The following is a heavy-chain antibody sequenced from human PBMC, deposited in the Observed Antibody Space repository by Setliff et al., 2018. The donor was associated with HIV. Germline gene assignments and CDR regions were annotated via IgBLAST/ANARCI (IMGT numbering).Heavy chain of an antibody. J-gene: IGHJ4*02. V-gene: IGHV4-4*07. CDR1: GDSISSYY. D-gene: IGHD3-3*01. CDR3: ARAPITIFGVIIIPVYFDY. CDR2: IYTSGST. Sequence: SETLSLTCTVSGDSISSYYWSWIRQPAGKGLEWIGRIYTSGSTNYNPSLKSRVTMSVDTSKNQFSLKLSSVTAADTAVYYCARAPITIFGVIIIPVYFDYWGQGTLVTAPQ.